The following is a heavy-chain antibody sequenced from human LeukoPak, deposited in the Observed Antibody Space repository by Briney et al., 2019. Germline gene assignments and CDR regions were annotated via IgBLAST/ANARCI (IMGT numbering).Heavy chain of an antibody. V-gene: IGHV3-23*01. J-gene: IGHJ4*02. CDR2: ISGSGGST. CDR1: GFTFSSYA. Sequence: PGGSLRLSCAASGFTFSSYAMSWVRQAPGKGLEWVSAISGSGGSTYYADSVKGRFTISRDNSKNTLHLQMNSLRAEDTAVYYCAKDKTYYDFWSGYSGFDYWGQGTLVTVSS. D-gene: IGHD3-3*01. CDR3: AKDKTYYDFWSGYSGFDY.